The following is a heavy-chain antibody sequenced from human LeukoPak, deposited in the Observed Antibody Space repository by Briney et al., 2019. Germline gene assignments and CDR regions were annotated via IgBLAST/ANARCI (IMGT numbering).Heavy chain of an antibody. CDR2: ISSRADST. V-gene: IGHV3-23*01. CDR3: AKDSPVCTY. D-gene: IGHD2-8*01. CDR1: GFTISSYG. J-gene: IGHJ4*02. Sequence: GGSLRLACTASGFTISSYGMSWVRQAPGKGLEWVSAISSRADSTYYADSVKGRFTISKDISKNTLYLQMDSLRAEDTAIYYCAKDSPVCTYWGQGTLVTVSS.